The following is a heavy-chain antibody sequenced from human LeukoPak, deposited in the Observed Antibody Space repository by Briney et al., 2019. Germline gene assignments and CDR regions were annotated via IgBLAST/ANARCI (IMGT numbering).Heavy chain of an antibody. D-gene: IGHD1-26*01. CDR2: ISGANGDT. Sequence: GASVKVSCKASGYTFTTYSITWVRQAPGQGLEWMGWISGANGDTNYAEKFQGRITMTTDSSTSTACMDLRSLTPDDTGLYYCARLWADTAYWGQGTLVTVSS. CDR1: GYTFTTYS. CDR3: ARLWADTAY. J-gene: IGHJ4*02. V-gene: IGHV1-18*01.